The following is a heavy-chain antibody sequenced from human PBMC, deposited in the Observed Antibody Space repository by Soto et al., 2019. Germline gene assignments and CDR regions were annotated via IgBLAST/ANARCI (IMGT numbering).Heavy chain of an antibody. J-gene: IGHJ4*02. Sequence: SETLSLTCTVSGGSISSYYWSWIRQPPGKGLEWIGYIYYSGSTNYNPSLKSRVTISVDTSKNQFSLKLSSVTAADTAVYYCARFTHRTMVRGVIITDSYYFDYWGQGTLVTVSS. CDR3: ARFTHRTMVRGVIITDSYYFDY. CDR2: IYYSGST. D-gene: IGHD3-10*01. V-gene: IGHV4-59*01. CDR1: GGSISSYY.